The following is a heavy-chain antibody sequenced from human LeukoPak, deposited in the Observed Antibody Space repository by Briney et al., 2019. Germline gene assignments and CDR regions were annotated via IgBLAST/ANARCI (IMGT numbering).Heavy chain of an antibody. J-gene: IGHJ6*02. CDR3: ARYDARYGMDV. CDR1: GFTFSSYA. Sequence: PGGSLRLSCAASGFTFSSYAMHWVRQAPGKGLEWVAVISYDGSNKYYADSVKGRFTISRDNSKNTLYLQMNSLRAEDMAVYYCARYDARYGMDVWGQGTTVTVSS. D-gene: IGHD1-1*01. CDR2: ISYDGSNK. V-gene: IGHV3-30-3*01.